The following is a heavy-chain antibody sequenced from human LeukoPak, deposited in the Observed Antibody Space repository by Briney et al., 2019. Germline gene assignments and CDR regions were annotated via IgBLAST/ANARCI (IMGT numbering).Heavy chain of an antibody. D-gene: IGHD4-17*01. CDR2: MYYSGST. V-gene: IGHV4-39*01. J-gene: IGHJ4*02. Sequence: PSETLSLTCTVSGGSISSSDHYWGWIRQPPGKGLEWIGNMYYSGSTYYNPSLKSRVTISVDTSKSQFSLKLTSVTAADTAVYYCARAGGSTVSHSDYWGQGTLVTVSS. CDR1: GGSISSSDHY. CDR3: ARAGGSTVSHSDY.